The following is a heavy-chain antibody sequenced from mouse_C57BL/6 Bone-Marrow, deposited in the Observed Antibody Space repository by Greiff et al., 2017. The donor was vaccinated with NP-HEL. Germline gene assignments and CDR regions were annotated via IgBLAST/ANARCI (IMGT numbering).Heavy chain of an antibody. V-gene: IGHV5-4*01. D-gene: IGHD6-2*01. Sequence: EVKVEESGGGLVKPGGSLKLSCAASGFTFSSYAMSWVRQTPEKRLEWVATISDGGSYTYYPDNVKGRFTISRDNAKNNLYLQMSHLKSEDTAMYYCARDPASPGPWFAYWGQGTLVTVSA. CDR2: ISDGGSYT. J-gene: IGHJ3*01. CDR1: GFTFSSYA. CDR3: ARDPASPGPWFAY.